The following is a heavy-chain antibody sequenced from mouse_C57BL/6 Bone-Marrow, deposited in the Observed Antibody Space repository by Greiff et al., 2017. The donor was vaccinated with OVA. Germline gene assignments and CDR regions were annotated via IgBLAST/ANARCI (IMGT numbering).Heavy chain of an antibody. Sequence: QVQLKQPGAELVKPGASVKLSCKASGYTFTSYWMPWVKQRPGQGLEWIGEIDPSDRCTNYNQKFKGKATLTVDTSSSTAYMQLSSLTSEDSAVYYCATPDCGSDYAMGYWGQGTSVTVSS. CDR3: ATPDCGSDYAMGY. D-gene: IGHD1-1*01. CDR1: GYTFTSYW. V-gene: IGHV1-50*01. CDR2: IDPSDRCT. J-gene: IGHJ4*01.